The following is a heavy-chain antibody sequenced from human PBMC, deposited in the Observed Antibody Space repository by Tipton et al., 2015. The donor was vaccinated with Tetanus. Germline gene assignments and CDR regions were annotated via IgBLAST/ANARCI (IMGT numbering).Heavy chain of an antibody. Sequence: SLRLSCAASGFTFSKHTMNWVRQAPGKGLEWVSSISSTSSYIYYADSMKGRFTISRDNAQNSLHLVMETLRVDDTAIYYCVTGNSFDYCGQVALVTVSS. CDR2: ISSTSSYI. V-gene: IGHV3-21*03. CDR1: GFTFSKHT. D-gene: IGHD2/OR15-2a*01. CDR3: VTGNSFDY. J-gene: IGHJ4*02.